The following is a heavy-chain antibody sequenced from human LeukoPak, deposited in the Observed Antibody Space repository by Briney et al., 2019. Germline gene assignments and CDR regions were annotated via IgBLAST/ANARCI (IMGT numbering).Heavy chain of an antibody. Sequence: PGRSLRLSCAASGFTFSSYWMHWVRQVPGKGLVWVARINPGGSSITYADSVKGRFTISRDNAKNTLYLQMDSLRAADTGVYYCARSNQADDYWGQGTLVTVSS. CDR3: ARSNQADDY. D-gene: IGHD1-14*01. CDR2: INPGGSSI. V-gene: IGHV3-74*01. J-gene: IGHJ4*02. CDR1: GFTFSSYW.